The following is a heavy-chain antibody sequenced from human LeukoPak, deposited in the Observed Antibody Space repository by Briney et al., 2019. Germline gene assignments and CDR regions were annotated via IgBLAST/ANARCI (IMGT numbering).Heavy chain of an antibody. D-gene: IGHD3-10*01. J-gene: IGHJ4*02. Sequence: ASVKVSCKASGYTFTGYYMHWVRQAPGQGLEWMGWINPNSGGTNYAQKFQGRVTMTRDTSISTAYLQWSSLKASDTAMYYCARLGPYYGSGSIRPQFDYWGQGTLVTVSS. CDR2: INPNSGGT. CDR3: ARLGPYYGSGSIRPQFDY. CDR1: GYTFTGYY. V-gene: IGHV1-2*02.